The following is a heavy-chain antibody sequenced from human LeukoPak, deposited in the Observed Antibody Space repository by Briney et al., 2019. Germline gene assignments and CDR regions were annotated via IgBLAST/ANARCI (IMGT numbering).Heavy chain of an antibody. CDR3: ARSSGYTYGSDY. J-gene: IGHJ4*02. CDR2: IYFSGST. V-gene: IGHV4-59*08. Sequence: SETLFLTCSVSGVSISSYYWSWIRQPPGKGLEWVGYIYFSGSTNYNPSLKRRVTISVDASNNQLSLKLSSVTAADTAVYYCARSSGYTYGSDYWGQGTLVTVSS. CDR1: GVSISSYY. D-gene: IGHD5-18*01.